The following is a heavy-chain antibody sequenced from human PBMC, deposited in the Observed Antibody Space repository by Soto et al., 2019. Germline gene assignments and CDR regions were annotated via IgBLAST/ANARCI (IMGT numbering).Heavy chain of an antibody. CDR1: GYSFTSYW. J-gene: IGHJ4*02. Sequence: GDSLKISCKGSGYSFTSYWISWVRQMPGKGLEWMGRIDPSDSYTNYSPSFQGHVTISADKSISTAYLQWSSLKASDTAMYYCARPGGNYYDSSGYYYAPFDYWGQGTLVTVSS. V-gene: IGHV5-10-1*01. D-gene: IGHD3-22*01. CDR3: ARPGGNYYDSSGYYYAPFDY. CDR2: IDPSDSYT.